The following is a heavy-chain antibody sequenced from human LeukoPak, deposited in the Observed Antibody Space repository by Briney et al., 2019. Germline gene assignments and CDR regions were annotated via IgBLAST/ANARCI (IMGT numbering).Heavy chain of an antibody. V-gene: IGHV1-46*01. J-gene: IGHJ4*02. D-gene: IGHD4-17*01. CDR3: ASYGDPPTGLVY. CDR1: EYTFTSYY. CDR2: INPSGGST. Sequence: GASVKVSCKASEYTFTSYYMHWVRQAPGQGLEWMGIINPSGGSTSYAQKFQGRVTMTRDTSTSTVYMELSSLRSEDTAVYYCASYGDPPTGLVYWGQGTLVTVSS.